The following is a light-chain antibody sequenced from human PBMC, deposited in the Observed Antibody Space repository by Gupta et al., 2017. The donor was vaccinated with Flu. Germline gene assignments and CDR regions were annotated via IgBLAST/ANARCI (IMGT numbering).Light chain of an antibody. CDR2: EHN. J-gene: IGLJ3*02. CDR3: QCYDGIPWV. Sequence: NFILTQPHSVSESPGKTVTISCTRSSGSIANNYVQWYQQRPGSAPTTVIYEHNQRPSGVPDRFSGSIDSSSNSASLTISGLKTEDEADYYSQCYDGIPWVFGGGTKLTVL. V-gene: IGLV6-57*03. CDR1: SGSIANNY.